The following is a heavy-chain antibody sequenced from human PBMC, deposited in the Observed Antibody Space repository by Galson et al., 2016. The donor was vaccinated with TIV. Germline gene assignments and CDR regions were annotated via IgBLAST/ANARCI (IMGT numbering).Heavy chain of an antibody. D-gene: IGHD2-2*01. CDR3: ARMPLYGGMDV. CDR2: IKPDGSDR. CDR1: QFPFSDYW. Sequence: SLRLSCAASQFPFSDYWMNWIRQAPGQGLEWVATIKPDGSDRYYGDSVKGRFTISRDNAKRLLYLHLSSLRVEDTAVYYYARMPLYGGMDVWGQGATVAVS. J-gene: IGHJ6*02. V-gene: IGHV3-7*03.